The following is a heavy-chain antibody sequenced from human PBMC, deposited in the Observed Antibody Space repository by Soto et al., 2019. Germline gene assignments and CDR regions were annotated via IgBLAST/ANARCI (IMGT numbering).Heavy chain of an antibody. CDR3: AHTVARGTYWETFNY. CDR2: IYRDDDK. V-gene: IGHV2-5*02. D-gene: IGHD1-26*01. CDR1: GFSLTTNGVG. J-gene: IGHJ4*02. Sequence: QITLKESGPTLVKPTQTLTLTCTVTGFSLTTNGVGVGWLGQPPGKALEWLALIYRDDDKRYRPSLKSRITITKDNTKNQVVLTMTNMDPLDTATYYCAHTVARGTYWETFNYWGQGTLVTVSS.